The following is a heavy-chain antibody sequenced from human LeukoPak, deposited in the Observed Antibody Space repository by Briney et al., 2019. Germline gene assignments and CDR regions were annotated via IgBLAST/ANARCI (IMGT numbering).Heavy chain of an antibody. CDR2: IYPGDSDT. CDR3: ARSPDYCTNGVCYSGYYYGMDV. Sequence: PGESLKISCKGSGYSFTSYWIGWVRQMPGKGLEWMGIIYPGDSDTRYSPSFQGQVTISADKSISTAYLQWSSLKASDTAMYYCARSPDYCTNGVCYSGYYYGMDVWGQGTTVTVSS. CDR1: GYSFTSYW. V-gene: IGHV5-51*01. D-gene: IGHD2-8*01. J-gene: IGHJ6*02.